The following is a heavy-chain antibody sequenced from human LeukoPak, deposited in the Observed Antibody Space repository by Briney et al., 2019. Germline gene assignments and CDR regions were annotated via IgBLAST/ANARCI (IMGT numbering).Heavy chain of an antibody. CDR1: GDSISSSYYY. J-gene: IGHJ6*02. CDR3: ASTMTTTGGMDA. D-gene: IGHD1-26*01. V-gene: IGHV4-39*01. CDR2: ISFSGTT. Sequence: SETLSLTCTVSGDSISSSYYYWAWIRQPPGKGLEWIGSISFSGTTYYNPSLKSRVTISLDTPKNQFSLRLSSVTAADAAMNYCASTMTTTGGMDAWGQGTTVTDS.